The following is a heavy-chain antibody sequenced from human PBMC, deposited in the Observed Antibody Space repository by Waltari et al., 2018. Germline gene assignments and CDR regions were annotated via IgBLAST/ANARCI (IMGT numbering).Heavy chain of an antibody. J-gene: IGHJ6*03. V-gene: IGHV3-7*01. D-gene: IGHD2-2*01. Sequence: EVQLVESGGGLVQPGGSLRLSCAASGFTFSSYWMRWVRQTPGKGLEWVANIKQDGSEKYYVDSVKGRFTISRDNAKNSLYLQMNSLRAEDTAVYYCARGAVPAANYYYMDVWGKGTTVTVSS. CDR3: ARGAVPAANYYYMDV. CDR1: GFTFSSYW. CDR2: IKQDGSEK.